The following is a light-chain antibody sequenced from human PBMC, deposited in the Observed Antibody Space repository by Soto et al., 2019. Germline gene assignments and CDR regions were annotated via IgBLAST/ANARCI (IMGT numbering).Light chain of an antibody. CDR2: EVS. V-gene: IGLV2-8*01. CDR3: RSYAGSNILVV. Sequence: QSALLKPPSAPGSPGQSLTMSCTGPTLHVGGYDFVSWYQQHPGKAPKLTFYEVSKRPSVVPERFSGSKSGSTASLTVSALQAEEEADYYCRSYAGSNILVVFGGGTKLTVL. J-gene: IGLJ2*01. CDR1: TLHVGGYDF.